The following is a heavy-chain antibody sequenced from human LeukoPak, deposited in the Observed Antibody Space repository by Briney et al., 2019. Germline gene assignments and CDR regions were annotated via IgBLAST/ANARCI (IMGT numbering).Heavy chain of an antibody. CDR1: GGSFSGYY. J-gene: IGHJ3*02. CDR3: ARGMVACTNGVCYTRDAFDI. D-gene: IGHD2-8*01. V-gene: IGHV4-34*01. Sequence: PSETLSLTCAVYGGSFSGYYWSWIRQPPGKGLEWIGEINHSGSTNYNPSLKSRVTISVDTSKNQFSLKLSSVTAADTAVYYCARGMVACTNGVCYTRDAFDIWGQGTMVTVS. CDR2: INHSGST.